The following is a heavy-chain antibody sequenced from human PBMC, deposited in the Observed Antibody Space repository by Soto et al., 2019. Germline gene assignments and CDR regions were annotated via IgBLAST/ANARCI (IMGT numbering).Heavy chain of an antibody. D-gene: IGHD3-3*01. J-gene: IGHJ4*02. CDR3: ARGSRGYDLWSGYYYQPVFDY. Sequence: GASVKVSCKXSGYTFTSYDINWVRQATGQGLEWMGWMNPNSGNTGYAQKFQGRVTMTRNTSISTAYMELSSLRSEDTAVYYCARGSRGYDLWSGYYYQPVFDYWGQGTLVTVSS. CDR2: MNPNSGNT. V-gene: IGHV1-8*01. CDR1: GYTFTSYD.